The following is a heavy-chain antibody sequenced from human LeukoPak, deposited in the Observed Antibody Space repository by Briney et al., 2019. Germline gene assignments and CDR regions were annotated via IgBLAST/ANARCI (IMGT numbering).Heavy chain of an antibody. CDR3: ARGVRKVVRGVIINWFDP. CDR1: GGSISSGGYY. CDR2: IYYSGST. Sequence: PSQTLSLTCTVSGGSISSGGYYWSWIRQHPGKGLEWIGYIYYSGSTYYNPSLKSRVTISVDTSKNQFSLKLSSVTAADTAVYYCARGVRKVVRGVIINWFDPWGQGTLVTVSP. V-gene: IGHV4-31*03. J-gene: IGHJ5*02. D-gene: IGHD3-10*01.